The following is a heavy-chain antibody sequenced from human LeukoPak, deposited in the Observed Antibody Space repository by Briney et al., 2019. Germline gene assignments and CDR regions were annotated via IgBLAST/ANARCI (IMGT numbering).Heavy chain of an antibody. CDR1: GYTFTSYY. J-gene: IGHJ4*02. V-gene: IGHV1-46*01. Sequence: ASVKVSCKASGYTFTSYYMHWVRQAPGQGLEWMGIINPSGGSTSYAQKFQGRVTITRDTSTSTVYMELSSLRSEDTAVYYCAREYSGYYFDYWGQGTLVTVSS. CDR2: INPSGGST. D-gene: IGHD5-12*01. CDR3: AREYSGYYFDY.